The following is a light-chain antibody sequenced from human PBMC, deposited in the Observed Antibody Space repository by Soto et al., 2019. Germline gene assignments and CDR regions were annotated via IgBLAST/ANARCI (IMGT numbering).Light chain of an antibody. CDR1: RSNIGRST. J-gene: IGLJ3*02. CDR2: STN. CDR3: AAWDDTLSVWV. Sequence: QSVLTQPPSTSGTPGQRVTISCSGSRSNIGRSTVNWYQQLPGTAPKVLVYSTNQRPSGVPDRFSGSKSGTSASLAISGLQAEDGADYYCAAWDDTLSVWVFGGGTKVTVL. V-gene: IGLV1-44*01.